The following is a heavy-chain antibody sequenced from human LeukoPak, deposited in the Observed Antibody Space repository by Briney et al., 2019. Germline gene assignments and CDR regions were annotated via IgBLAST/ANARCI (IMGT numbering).Heavy chain of an antibody. CDR1: GGSISSYY. V-gene: IGHV4-4*07. Sequence: KPSETLSLTCTVSGGSISSYYWSWIRQPAGKGLEWIGRIYTSGSTNYNPSLKSRVTMSVDASKNQFYLKLSSVTAADTAVYYCARHYDFWSGYSNWFDPWGQGTLVTVSS. J-gene: IGHJ5*02. CDR2: IYTSGST. CDR3: ARHYDFWSGYSNWFDP. D-gene: IGHD3-3*01.